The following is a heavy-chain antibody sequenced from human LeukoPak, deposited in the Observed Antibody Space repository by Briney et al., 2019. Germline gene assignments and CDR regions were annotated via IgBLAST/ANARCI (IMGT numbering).Heavy chain of an antibody. D-gene: IGHD6-13*01. Sequence: GASVKVSCKASGYTFTTYGLSWVRQAPGPGLEWMGWISTYNGNTHYAQKLQGRVTMTTDTSTSTAYMELRSLRSDDTAVYYCARIPNSCSWYDDYWGQGTLVTVSS. CDR2: ISTYNGNT. V-gene: IGHV1-18*01. J-gene: IGHJ4*02. CDR1: GYTFTTYG. CDR3: ARIPNSCSWYDDY.